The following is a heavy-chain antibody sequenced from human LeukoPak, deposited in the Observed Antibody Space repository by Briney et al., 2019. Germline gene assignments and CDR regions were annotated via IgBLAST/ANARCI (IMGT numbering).Heavy chain of an antibody. J-gene: IGHJ4*02. CDR1: GFSLRDHY. D-gene: IGHD1-7*01. CDR2: ISSSGSSI. CDR3: ASSHIRRLELGGFDD. V-gene: IGHV3-11*01. Sequence: GGSLRLSCAASGFSLRDHYMTWIRKAPGQGLDRVAYISSSGSSIYYADSVKGRSSISRDIAKNSLFLHMDSLIVEDSAVYYCASSHIRRLELGGFDDWGRGALVTVSS.